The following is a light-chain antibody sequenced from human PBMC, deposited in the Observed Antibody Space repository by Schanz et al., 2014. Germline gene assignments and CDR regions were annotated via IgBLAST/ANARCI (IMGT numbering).Light chain of an antibody. Sequence: DPQMTQSPSTLSASVGDRVTITCRASETVNNWLAWYQQRPGKAPALLIYKTSTLKTGVPSRFSASGSGTEFTLTIGGLQPDDFATYYCQQYSSYVTFGPGTKVNLK. J-gene: IGKJ3*01. CDR3: QQYSSYVT. CDR2: KTS. V-gene: IGKV1-5*03. CDR1: ETVNNW.